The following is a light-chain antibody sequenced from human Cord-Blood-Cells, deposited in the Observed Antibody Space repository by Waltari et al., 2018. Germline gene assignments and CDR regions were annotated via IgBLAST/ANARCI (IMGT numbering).Light chain of an antibody. Sequence: SYELTQPPSVSVSPGQTASITCSGDKLGDKYACWYQQKPGQSPVLVIYQDSKRPSGIPERCSGSNSGNTATLTISGTQAMDEADYYCQACDSSTAVFGGGTKLTVL. CDR2: QDS. CDR1: KLGDKY. CDR3: QACDSSTAV. J-gene: IGLJ3*02. V-gene: IGLV3-1*01.